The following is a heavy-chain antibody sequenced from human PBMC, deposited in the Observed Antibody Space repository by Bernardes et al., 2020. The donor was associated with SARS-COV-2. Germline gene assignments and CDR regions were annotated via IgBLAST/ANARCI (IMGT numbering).Heavy chain of an antibody. CDR1: GDSISSNNW. J-gene: IGHJ5*02. V-gene: IGHV4-4*02. CDR2: IYHSGTT. D-gene: IGHD1-26*01. CDR3: ARPTAGSKFDP. Sequence: SETLSLTCAVSGDSISSNNWWTWVRQPPGKGLEWIGEIYHSGTTNYNPSLKSRVTISVDKSKNRFSLKLSSVTAADTAVYYCARPTAGSKFDPWGQGTLVTVSS.